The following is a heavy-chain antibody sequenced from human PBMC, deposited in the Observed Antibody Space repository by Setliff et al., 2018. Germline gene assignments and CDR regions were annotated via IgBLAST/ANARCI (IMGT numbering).Heavy chain of an antibody. D-gene: IGHD2-15*01. CDR3: ARVRDCSGGICHRGFHHYMDV. J-gene: IGHJ6*03. CDR2: IIPMFGTT. CDR1: GGTFSSYA. Sequence: ASVKVSCKASGGTFSSYAIDWVRQAPGQGLEWMGGIIPMFGTTNYAQRFRGRVTITADESTTTAYLELSSLRSEDTAVYYCARVRDCSGGICHRGFHHYMDVWGKGTTVTVS. V-gene: IGHV1-69*13.